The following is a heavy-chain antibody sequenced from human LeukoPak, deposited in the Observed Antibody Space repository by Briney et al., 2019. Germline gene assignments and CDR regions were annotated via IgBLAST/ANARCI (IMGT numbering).Heavy chain of an antibody. CDR2: ISAYNGNT. J-gene: IGHJ4*02. V-gene: IGHV1-18*01. Sequence: ASVKVSCKASGYTFTSYGISWVRQALGQGLEWMGWISAYNGNTNYAQKLQGRVTMTTDTSTSTAYMELRSLRSDDTAVYYCARDLRDGYNPDRDYWGQGTLVTVSS. D-gene: IGHD5-24*01. CDR1: GYTFTSYG. CDR3: ARDLRDGYNPDRDY.